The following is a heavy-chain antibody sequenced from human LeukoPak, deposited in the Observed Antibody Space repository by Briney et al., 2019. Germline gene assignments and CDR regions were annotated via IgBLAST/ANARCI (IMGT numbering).Heavy chain of an antibody. CDR1: GYTFTGYY. CDR2: INPNSGGT. V-gene: IGHV1-2*02. Sequence: AASVKVSCNASGYTFTGYYMHWVRQAPGQGLERMGWINPNSGGTNYAQKFQGRVTMTRDTSISTAYMELSRLRSDDTAVYYCARGIVGATTGDWGQGTLVTVSS. CDR3: ARGIVGATTGD. J-gene: IGHJ4*02. D-gene: IGHD1-26*01.